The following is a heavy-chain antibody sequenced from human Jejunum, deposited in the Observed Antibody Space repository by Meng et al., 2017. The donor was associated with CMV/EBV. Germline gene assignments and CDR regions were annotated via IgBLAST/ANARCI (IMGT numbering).Heavy chain of an antibody. CDR2: ISTDGSST. D-gene: IGHD2-8*01. Sequence: GFPFSNHWMPWVRQAPGKGLVWVARISTDGSSTSYADSVKGRFTISRDNAMNTLYLQMNSLRAEDTAVYYCAKRDCTSGSCHYYFDYWGQGTLVTVSS. CDR1: GFPFSNHW. J-gene: IGHJ4*02. V-gene: IGHV3-74*01. CDR3: AKRDCTSGSCHYYFDY.